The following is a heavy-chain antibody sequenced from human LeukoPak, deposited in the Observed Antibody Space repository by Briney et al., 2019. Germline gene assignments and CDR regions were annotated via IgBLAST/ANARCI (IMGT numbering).Heavy chain of an antibody. CDR3: ARGGAYCGGDCYLDY. Sequence: SQTLSLTCTVSGGSISRYYWNWIRQPAGKGLEWIGRIYTSGATNYNPSLKSRVTMSVDTSKNQFSLKLSSVTAADTAVYYCARGGAYCGGDCYLDYWGQGTLVTVSS. CDR1: GGSISRYY. CDR2: IYTSGAT. V-gene: IGHV4-4*07. J-gene: IGHJ4*02. D-gene: IGHD2-21*02.